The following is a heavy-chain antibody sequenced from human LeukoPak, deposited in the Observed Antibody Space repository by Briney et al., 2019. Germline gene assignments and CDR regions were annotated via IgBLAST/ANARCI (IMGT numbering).Heavy chain of an antibody. Sequence: GGSLRLSCTASGFTFSDRYIVWVRQAPGKGLEWVGRSRNKANSYTTEYAASVKGRFTISRDESKNLLYLQMNSLTTEDTAVYYCTRCSTGTRLYYFDYWGQGTLVTVSS. CDR2: SRNKANSYTT. CDR1: GFTFSDRY. J-gene: IGHJ4*02. V-gene: IGHV3-72*01. D-gene: IGHD1/OR15-1a*01. CDR3: TRCSTGTRLYYFDY.